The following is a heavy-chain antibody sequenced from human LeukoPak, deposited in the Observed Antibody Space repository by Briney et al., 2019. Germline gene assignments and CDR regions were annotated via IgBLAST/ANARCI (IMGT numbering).Heavy chain of an antibody. CDR3: AKHYDFWSGLDY. Sequence: GSLRLSCAASGFTFSSYAMSWVRQAPGKGLEWVSAISGSGGSTYYADSVKGRFTISRDNSKNTLYLQMNSLRAEDTAVYYCAKHYDFWSGLDYWGQGTLVTVSS. V-gene: IGHV3-23*01. D-gene: IGHD3-3*01. J-gene: IGHJ4*02. CDR2: ISGSGGST. CDR1: GFTFSSYA.